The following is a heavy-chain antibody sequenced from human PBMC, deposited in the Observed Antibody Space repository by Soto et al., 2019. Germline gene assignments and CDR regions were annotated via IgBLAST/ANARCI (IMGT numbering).Heavy chain of an antibody. V-gene: IGHV4-59*01. D-gene: IGHD2-2*01. J-gene: IGHJ6*03. CDR2: IYYSGST. Sequence: SETLSLTCTSSGGSISSYYWSWIRQPPRKGLEWIGYIYYSGSTNYNPSLKSRVTISVDTSKNQFSLKLSSVTAADTAVYYCARDKIVPAAMGDYYYYMDVWGKGTTVTVSS. CDR1: GGSISSYY. CDR3: ARDKIVPAAMGDYYYYMDV.